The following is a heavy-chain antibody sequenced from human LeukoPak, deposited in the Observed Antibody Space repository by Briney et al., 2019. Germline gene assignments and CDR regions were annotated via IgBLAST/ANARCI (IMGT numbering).Heavy chain of an antibody. V-gene: IGHV4-39*01. CDR1: GGSISSSSYY. D-gene: IGHD3-10*01. CDR2: IYYSGGT. CDR3: ARQYYYGSGSYPDFDY. Sequence: SETLSLTCTVSGGSISSSSYYWGWIRQPPGKGLEWIASIYYSGGTYYNPSLKSRVTISVDTSKNQFSLKLSSVTAADTAVYYCARQYYYGSGSYPDFDYWGQRTLVTVSS. J-gene: IGHJ4*02.